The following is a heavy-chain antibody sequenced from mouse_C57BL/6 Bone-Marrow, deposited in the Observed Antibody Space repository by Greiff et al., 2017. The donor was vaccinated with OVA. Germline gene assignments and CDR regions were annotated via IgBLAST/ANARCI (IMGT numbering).Heavy chain of an antibody. J-gene: IGHJ2*01. V-gene: IGHV1-54*01. CDR1: GYAFTNYL. CDR3: ARVSSYVRFDY. D-gene: IGHD1-1*01. CDR2: INPGSGGT. Sequence: QVQLQQSGAELVRPGTSVKVSCKASGYAFTNYLIEWVKQRPGQGLEWIGVINPGSGGTNYNEKFKGKATLTADKSSSTAYMQLSSLTSEDSAVYFCARVSSYVRFDYWGQGTTLTVSS.